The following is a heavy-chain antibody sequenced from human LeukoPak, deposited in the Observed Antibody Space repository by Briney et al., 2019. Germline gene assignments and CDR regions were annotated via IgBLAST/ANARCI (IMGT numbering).Heavy chain of an antibody. Sequence: ASVKVSCKSSGYPFATYYIHWVRQAPGQGLEWMGWISPNSGGTNYAQKFQGRVTMTRDTSISTAYMELSRLRSDDTAVYYCARLTSSWFDSWGQGTLVTVSS. J-gene: IGHJ5*01. V-gene: IGHV1-2*02. CDR1: GYPFATYY. CDR3: ARLTSSWFDS. CDR2: ISPNSGGT. D-gene: IGHD2-2*01.